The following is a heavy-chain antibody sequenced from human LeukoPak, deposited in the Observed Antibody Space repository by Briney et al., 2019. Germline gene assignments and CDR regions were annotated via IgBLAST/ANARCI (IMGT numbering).Heavy chain of an antibody. CDR3: AXXXEXYCSSTSCYYYYYYGMDV. CDR1: GFTFSSYS. V-gene: IGHV3-21*01. CDR2: ISSSSSYI. J-gene: IGHJ6*02. D-gene: IGHD2-2*01. Sequence: GGSLRLSCAASGFTFSSYSMNWVRQAPGKGLEWVSSISSSSSYIYYADSVKGRFTISRDNAKNSLYLQMNSLRAEDTAVYYCAXXXEXYCSSTSCYYYYYYGMDVWGQGTTVTVSS.